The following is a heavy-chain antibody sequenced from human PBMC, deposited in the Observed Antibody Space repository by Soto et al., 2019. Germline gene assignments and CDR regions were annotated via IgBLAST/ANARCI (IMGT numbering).Heavy chain of an antibody. CDR3: ARERSSGCDWNWYFDL. J-gene: IGHJ2*01. CDR1: GGTFSSYA. V-gene: IGHV1-69*06. CDR2: IIPIFGTA. Sequence: QVQLVQSGAEVKKPGSSVKVSCKASGGTFSSYAISWVRQAPGQGLEWMGGIIPIFGTANYAQKFQGRVTITGDKSTSTAYMELSSLRSEETAVYYCARERSSGCDWNWYFDLWARGTLVTVSS. D-gene: IGHD6-19*01.